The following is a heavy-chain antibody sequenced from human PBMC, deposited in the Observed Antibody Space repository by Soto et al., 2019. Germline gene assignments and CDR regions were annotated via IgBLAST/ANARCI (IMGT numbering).Heavy chain of an antibody. CDR3: ARDRWGGTTSDAFDI. V-gene: IGHV1-18*01. J-gene: IGHJ3*02. CDR2: ISAYNGNT. D-gene: IGHD1-7*01. CDR1: GYTFTSYG. Sequence: ASVKVSCKASGYTFTSYGISWVRQAPGQGLEWMGWISAYNGNTNYAQKLQGRVTMTTDTSTSTAYMELRSLRSDDTAVYYRARDRWGGTTSDAFDIWGQGTMVTVSS.